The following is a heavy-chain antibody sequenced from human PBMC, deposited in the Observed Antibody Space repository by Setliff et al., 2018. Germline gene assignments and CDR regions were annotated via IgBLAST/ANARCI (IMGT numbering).Heavy chain of an antibody. CDR3: ARDVGYTYGLGF. CDR2: IIPVFGTA. J-gene: IGHJ4*02. V-gene: IGHV1-69*13. Sequence: ASVKVSCKASGGTFRTDGFSWVRQAPGQGLEWMGRIIPVFGTAKYVQKFQGRVTISADESARTAYMELSSLRFEDTAVYYCARDVGYTYGLGFWGQGTLVTVSS. D-gene: IGHD5-18*01. CDR1: GGTFRTDG.